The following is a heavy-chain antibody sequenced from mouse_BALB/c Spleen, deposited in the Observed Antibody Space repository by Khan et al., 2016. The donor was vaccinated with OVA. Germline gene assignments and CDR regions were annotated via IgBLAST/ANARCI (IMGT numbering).Heavy chain of an antibody. CDR3: TRSGWAAVDY. V-gene: IGHV1S81*02. D-gene: IGHD1-1*02. CDR1: GYTFTSYY. J-gene: IGHJ3*01. Sequence: QVQLQQPGAELVKPGASVKLSCKASGYTFTSYYIYWVQQRPGQGLEWIGGINPSNGGTYFNEKFESKTTLTVDKSSSTAFMQVSSLTVEDSAVDDWTRSGWAAVDYWGQGTRVTVSA. CDR2: INPSNGGT.